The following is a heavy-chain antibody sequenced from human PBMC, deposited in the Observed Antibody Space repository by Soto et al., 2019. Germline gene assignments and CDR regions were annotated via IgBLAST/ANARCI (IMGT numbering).Heavy chain of an antibody. CDR3: ARVDCSPSDCYNLYYGRDV. V-gene: IGHV3-74*01. J-gene: IGHJ6*02. CDR1: GFIFSSHW. D-gene: IGHD2-2*02. CDR2: IGPDGSNI. Sequence: EVQLVESGGGLVQPGGSLRLSCAASGFIFSSHWMHWVRQAPGKGLVGVSHIGPDGSNIWEADSVQGRFTISRDNARNRLYLQMNSLRVEDTGIYYCARVDCSPSDCYNLYYGRDVWGQGTTVTVSS.